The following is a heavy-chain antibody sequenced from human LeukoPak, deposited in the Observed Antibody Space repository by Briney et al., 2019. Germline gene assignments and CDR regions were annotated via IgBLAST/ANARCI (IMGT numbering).Heavy chain of an antibody. D-gene: IGHD3-9*01. V-gene: IGHV3-23*01. Sequence: GGSLRLSCAASGFTFSSYAMSWVRQAPGKGLEWVSAISGSGGSTYYADSVRGRFTISRDNSKNTLYLQMNSLRAEDTAVYYCAKREMYDILTGYYFGMDVWGQGTTVTVSS. CDR3: AKREMYDILTGYYFGMDV. J-gene: IGHJ6*02. CDR2: ISGSGGST. CDR1: GFTFSSYA.